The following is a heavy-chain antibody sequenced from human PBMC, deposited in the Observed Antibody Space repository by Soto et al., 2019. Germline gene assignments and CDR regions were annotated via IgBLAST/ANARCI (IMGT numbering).Heavy chain of an antibody. CDR3: AREDSSSWLNWFDP. CDR2: ISSSGAFT. CDR1: GFTFNSND. Sequence: GSLRLSCAVSGFTFNSNDMTWVRQAPGKGLEWVSTISSSGAFTYHADSVRGRLTISRDNSKNTVYLQMNSLRAEDTAVYYCAREDSSSWLNWFDPWGQGTLVTVSS. V-gene: IGHV3-23*01. J-gene: IGHJ5*02. D-gene: IGHD6-13*01.